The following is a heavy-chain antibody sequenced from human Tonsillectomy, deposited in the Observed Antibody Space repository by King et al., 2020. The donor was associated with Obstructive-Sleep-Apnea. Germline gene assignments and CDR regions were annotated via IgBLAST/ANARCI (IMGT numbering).Heavy chain of an antibody. CDR2: IIPMLGIA. J-gene: IGHJ1*01. CDR3: ARGGGSSSWSGYFQH. D-gene: IGHD6-13*01. CDR1: GGTFSNYA. Sequence: QLVQSGAEVKKPGSSVKVSCKTSGGTFSNYAVNWVRQAPGQGPEWMGGIIPMLGIANYAQQFQGRVTITADKSTSTAYMDLSSLRSEDTAVYYCARGGGSSSWSGYFQHWGQGTLVTVSS. V-gene: IGHV1-69*10.